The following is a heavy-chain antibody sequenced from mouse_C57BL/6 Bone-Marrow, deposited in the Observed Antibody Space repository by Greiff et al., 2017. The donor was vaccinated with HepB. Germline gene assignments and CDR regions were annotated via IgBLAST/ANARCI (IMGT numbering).Heavy chain of an antibody. V-gene: IGHV1-54*01. D-gene: IGHD2-2*01. J-gene: IGHJ1*03. CDR2: INPGSGGT. CDR1: GYAFTNYL. CDR3: ARWAGEWLRRGDWYFDV. Sequence: GAELVRPGTSVKVSCKASGYAFTNYLIEWVKQRPGQGLEWIGVINPGSGGTNYNEKFKGKATLTADKSSSTAYMQLSSLTSEDSAVYFCARWAGEWLRRGDWYFDVWGTGTTVTVSS.